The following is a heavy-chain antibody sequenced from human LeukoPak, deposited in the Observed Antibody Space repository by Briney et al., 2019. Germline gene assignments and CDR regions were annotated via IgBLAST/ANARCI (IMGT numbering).Heavy chain of an antibody. V-gene: IGHV4-31*03. J-gene: IGHJ6*03. CDR2: IYYSGST. CDR1: GGSISSGGYY. CDR3: AREIPNYDFLSGYQHGYYYYMDV. Sequence: PSETLSLTCTVSGGSISSGGYYWSWIRQHPGKGLEWIGYIYYSGSTYYNPSLKSRVTISVDTSKNQFSLKLSSVTAADTAVYYCAREIPNYDFLSGYQHGYYYYMDVWGKGTTVTVSS. D-gene: IGHD3-3*01.